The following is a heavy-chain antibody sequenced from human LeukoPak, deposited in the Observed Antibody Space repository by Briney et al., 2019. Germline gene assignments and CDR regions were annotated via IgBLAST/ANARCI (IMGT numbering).Heavy chain of an antibody. J-gene: IGHJ4*02. D-gene: IGHD2-21*01. CDR2: ISGSGGNT. V-gene: IGHV3-23*01. CDR1: GFTFSNSA. CDR3: AKISGGEGGY. Sequence: GGSLRLSCAASGFTFSNSAMNWVRQAPGKGLEWVSAISGSGGNTYYPNSVKGRFTISRDNAKNTLYLQMNSLRAEDTAVYYCAKISGGEGGYWGQGTLVTVSS.